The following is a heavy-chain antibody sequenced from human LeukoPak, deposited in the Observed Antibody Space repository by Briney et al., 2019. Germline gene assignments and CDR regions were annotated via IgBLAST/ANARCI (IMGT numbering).Heavy chain of an antibody. V-gene: IGHV3-30*02. CDR1: GFTFSSYG. CDR3: AKDRQGWSNYFDY. D-gene: IGHD2-15*01. J-gene: IGHJ4*02. CDR2: IRYDGSNK. Sequence: PGGSLRLSCAASGFTFSSYGMHWVRQAPGKGLEWVAFIRYDGSNKYYADAVKGRFTISRDNSKNTLYLQMNSLRAEDTAVYYCAKDRQGWSNYFDYWGQGTLVTVSS.